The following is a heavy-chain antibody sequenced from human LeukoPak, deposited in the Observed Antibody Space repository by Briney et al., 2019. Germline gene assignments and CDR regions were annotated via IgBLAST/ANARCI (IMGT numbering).Heavy chain of an antibody. V-gene: IGHV4-59*01. Sequence: SETLSLTCTVSGGSISSYYWSWIRQPPGKGLEWLGYIYYSGSTNYNPSLKSRVSISVDTSKNQFSLKLRSVTAADTAVYYCARERYSYDTGSYFYFDYWGQGTLVTVSS. CDR3: ARERYSYDTGSYFYFDY. CDR2: IYYSGST. J-gene: IGHJ4*02. CDR1: GGSISSYY. D-gene: IGHD3-10*01.